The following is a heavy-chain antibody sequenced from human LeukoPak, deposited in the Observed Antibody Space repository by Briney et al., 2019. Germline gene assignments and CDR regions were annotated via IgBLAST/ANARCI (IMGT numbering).Heavy chain of an antibody. CDR3: ARLPYDSSGYYRSSAFDI. Sequence: PSETLSLTCTVSGGSISSYYWSWIRQPPWKGLEWIGYIYYSGSTNYNPSLKSRVTISVDTSKNQFSLKLSSVTAADTAVYYCARLPYDSSGYYRSSAFDIWGQGTMVTVSS. J-gene: IGHJ3*02. D-gene: IGHD3-22*01. CDR1: GGSISSYY. CDR2: IYYSGST. V-gene: IGHV4-59*08.